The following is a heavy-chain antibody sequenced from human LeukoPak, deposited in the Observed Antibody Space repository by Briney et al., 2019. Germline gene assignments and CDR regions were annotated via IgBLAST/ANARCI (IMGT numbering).Heavy chain of an antibody. CDR1: GYSISSGYY. CDR3: ASVDTANKVVFDY. D-gene: IGHD5-18*01. V-gene: IGHV4-38-2*01. Sequence: SETLSLTCAVSGYSISSGYYWGWIRQPPGKGLEWIGSIYHSGSTYYNPSLKSRVTISVDTSKNQFSLKLSSVTAADTAVYYCASVDTANKVVFDYWGQGTLVTLSS. J-gene: IGHJ4*02. CDR2: IYHSGST.